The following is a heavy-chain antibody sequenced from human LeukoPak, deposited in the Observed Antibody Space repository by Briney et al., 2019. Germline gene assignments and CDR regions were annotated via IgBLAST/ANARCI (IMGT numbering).Heavy chain of an antibody. CDR1: GGSFSGYY. D-gene: IGHD3-22*01. CDR3: ASLCDYYDSSGYSGTRGAEYFQH. CDR2: INHSGST. V-gene: IGHV4-34*01. J-gene: IGHJ1*01. Sequence: SETLSLTCAVYGGSFSGYYWSWIRQPPGKGLEWIGEINHSGSTNYNPSLKSRVTISVDTSKNQFSLKLSSVTAADTAVYYCASLCDYYDSSGYSGTRGAEYFQHWGQGTLVTVSS.